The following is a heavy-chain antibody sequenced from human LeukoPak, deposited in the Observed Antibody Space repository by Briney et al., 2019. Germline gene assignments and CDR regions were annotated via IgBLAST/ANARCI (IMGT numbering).Heavy chain of an antibody. CDR1: GFTFSSYT. CDR2: IGTSSTTI. J-gene: IGHJ4*02. D-gene: IGHD3-16*01. V-gene: IGHV3-48*01. Sequence: GGSLRLSCAASGFTFSSYTMNWVRQPPGKGLEWVSNIGTSSTTIYYADSVKGRFTISRDNSKNTLYLQMNSLRAEDTAIYYCAKKQYDYVWGSSIDYWGQGTLVTVSS. CDR3: AKKQYDYVWGSSIDY.